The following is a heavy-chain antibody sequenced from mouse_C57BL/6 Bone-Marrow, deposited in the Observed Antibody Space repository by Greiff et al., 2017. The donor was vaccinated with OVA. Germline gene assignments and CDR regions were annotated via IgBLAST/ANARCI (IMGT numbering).Heavy chain of an antibody. CDR2: LHPSDSDT. D-gene: IGHD2-2*01. CDR3: AIWTTMVTTGFAY. V-gene: IGHV1-74*01. J-gene: IGHJ3*01. CDR1: GYTFTSYW. Sequence: VQLQQPGAELVKPGASVKVSCKASGYTFTSYWMHWVKQRPGQGLEWLGRLHPSDSDTNYNQKFTGKATLTVDKSSSTASMQLSSLTSEDSAVYYCAIWTTMVTTGFAYWGQGTLVTVSA.